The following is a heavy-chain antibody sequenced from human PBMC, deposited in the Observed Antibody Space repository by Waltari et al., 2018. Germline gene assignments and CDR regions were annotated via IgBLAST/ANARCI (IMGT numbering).Heavy chain of an antibody. CDR1: GSTFSSYA. V-gene: IGHV1-69*01. Sequence: QVQLVQSGAEVKKPGSSVKVSCKASGSTFSSYAINWVRQAPGQGLEWMGGIIPILGTANYAQKFQGRVTITADESTSTAYMELSSLRSEDTALYYCARDLNQPRDYGGGDYWGQGTLVTVSS. CDR3: ARDLNQPRDYGGGDY. J-gene: IGHJ4*02. CDR2: IIPILGTA. D-gene: IGHD4-17*01.